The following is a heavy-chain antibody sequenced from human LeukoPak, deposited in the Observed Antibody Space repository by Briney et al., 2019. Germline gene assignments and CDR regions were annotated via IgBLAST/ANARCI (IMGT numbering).Heavy chain of an antibody. V-gene: IGHV1-18*01. CDR3: ARGGTYYPCIDY. J-gene: IGHJ4*02. CDR2: ISAYNGRT. D-gene: IGHD1-26*01. CDR1: GYTYTSSY. Sequence: AAVKDSCKASGYTYTSSYINWVRQAPGQRLEWMGWISAYNGRTNYAQKFQGRVTMTTDSSTTAYMDLTSLRSDDTAVYYCARGGTYYPCIDYWGQGTLVTVSS.